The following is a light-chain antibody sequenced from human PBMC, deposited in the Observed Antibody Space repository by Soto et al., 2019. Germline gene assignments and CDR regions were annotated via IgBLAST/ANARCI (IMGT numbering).Light chain of an antibody. Sequence: DIVMTQSPLSLPVTPGEPASISCRSSQSLLHSNGYNYLDWYLQKPGQSPQLLIYLGSNRASGVPDRFRGSGSGTDFTLNISRAEAEDVGVYSCMQALHTPITFGQGTRLQIK. CDR1: QSLLHSNGYNY. V-gene: IGKV2-28*01. J-gene: IGKJ5*01. CDR3: MQALHTPIT. CDR2: LGS.